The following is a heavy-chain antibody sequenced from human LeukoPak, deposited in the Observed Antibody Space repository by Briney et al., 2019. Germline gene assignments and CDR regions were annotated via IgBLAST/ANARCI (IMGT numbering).Heavy chain of an antibody. CDR2: IRYDGSNK. V-gene: IGHV3-30*02. Sequence: GGSLRLSCAASGFTFSSYGMHWVRQAPGKGLEWVAFIRYDGSNKYYADSVKGRFTISRDNSKNTLYLQMNSLRAEDTAVYYCAKEGPAATMGSRFDPWGQGTLVTVSS. D-gene: IGHD2-2*01. CDR1: GFTFSSYG. J-gene: IGHJ5*02. CDR3: AKEGPAATMGSRFDP.